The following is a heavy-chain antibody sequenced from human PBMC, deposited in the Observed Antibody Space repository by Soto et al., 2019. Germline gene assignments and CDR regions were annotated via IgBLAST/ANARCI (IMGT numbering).Heavy chain of an antibody. CDR1: GYPFTSYA. J-gene: IGHJ6*02. V-gene: IGHV1-3*01. D-gene: IGHD5-18*01. Sequence: XAVKVSCTASGYPFTSYAMHWVRQAPGQRLEWMGWINAGNGNTKYSQKFQGRVTITRDTSASTAYMELSSLRSEDTAVYYCARVGNSSLRYGMDVWGQRTTVTVSS. CDR3: ARVGNSSLRYGMDV. CDR2: INAGNGNT.